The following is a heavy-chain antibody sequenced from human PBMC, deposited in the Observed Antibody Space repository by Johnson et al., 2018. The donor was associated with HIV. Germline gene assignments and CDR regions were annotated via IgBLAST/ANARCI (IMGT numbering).Heavy chain of an antibody. Sequence: VQLVESGGGVVQPGGSLRLSCAASGFTFDDYGMSWVRQAPGKGLEWVSGINWNGGSTGYADSVKGRFTISRENAKNSLYLQMNSLRAGDTAVYYCARRSIRSDGFDIWGQGTMVTVSS. CDR3: ARRSIRSDGFDI. CDR2: INWNGGST. D-gene: IGHD4-11*01. CDR1: GFTFDDYG. J-gene: IGHJ3*02. V-gene: IGHV3-20*04.